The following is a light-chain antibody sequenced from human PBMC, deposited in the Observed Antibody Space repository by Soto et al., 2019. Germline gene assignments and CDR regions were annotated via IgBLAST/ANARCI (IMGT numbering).Light chain of an antibody. Sequence: QSVLTQPPSASGTPGQRVTISCSGSRSSVGSDSLNWYQHLPGMAPRLLIYSNYDRPSGVPDRFSGSTSGTSASLVIRGLQSEDEADYYCAAWDDILNGYVFGGGTKLTVL. CDR2: SNY. V-gene: IGLV1-44*01. J-gene: IGLJ1*01. CDR3: AAWDDILNGYV. CDR1: RSSVGSDS.